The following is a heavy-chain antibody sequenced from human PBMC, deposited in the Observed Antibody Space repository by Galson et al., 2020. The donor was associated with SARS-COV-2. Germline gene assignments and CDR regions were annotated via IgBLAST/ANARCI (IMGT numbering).Heavy chain of an antibody. CDR1: GYTLSELC. V-gene: IGHV1-24*01. CDR2: FDPEDGET. CDR3: ATGGGWFGELLFPAGS. J-gene: IGHJ5*02. D-gene: IGHD3-10*01. Sequence: ASVNVSCKVSGYTLSELCIHWVRQPPGKGLEWMGGFDPEDGETIYAQKFQGRVSMTEDTSTDTAYMDLSSLRSEDTAVYYCATGGGWFGELLFPAGSWGQGTLVTVSS.